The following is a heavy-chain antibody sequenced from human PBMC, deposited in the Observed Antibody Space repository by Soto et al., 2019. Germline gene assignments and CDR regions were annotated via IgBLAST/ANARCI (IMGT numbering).Heavy chain of an antibody. D-gene: IGHD1-26*01. V-gene: IGHV1-18*01. CDR1: GYTFTSYG. CDR2: ISAYNGNT. J-gene: IGHJ6*03. Sequence: ASVKVSCKASGYTFTSYGISWVRQAPGQGLEWMGWISAYNGNTNYAQKLQGRVTMTTDTSTSTAYMELRSLRSDDTAVYYCARGWYSGSFYYYYYMDVWGKGTTVTVSS. CDR3: ARGWYSGSFYYYYYMDV.